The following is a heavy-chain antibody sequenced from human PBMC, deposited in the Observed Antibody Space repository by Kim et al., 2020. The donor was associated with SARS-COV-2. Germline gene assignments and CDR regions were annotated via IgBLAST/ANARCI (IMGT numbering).Heavy chain of an antibody. Sequence: SETLSLTCTVSGGSISSSSYYWGWIRQPPGKGLEWIGSIYYSGSTYYNPSLKSRVTISVDTSKNQFSLKLSSVTAADTAVYYCARHYYDSSGYYYNSGPVDYWGQGTLVTVSS. CDR3: ARHYYDSSGYYYNSGPVDY. CDR1: GGSISSSSYY. CDR2: IYYSGST. V-gene: IGHV4-39*01. D-gene: IGHD3-22*01. J-gene: IGHJ4*02.